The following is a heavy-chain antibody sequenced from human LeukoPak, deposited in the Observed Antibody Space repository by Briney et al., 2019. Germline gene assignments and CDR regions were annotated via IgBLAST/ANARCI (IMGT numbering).Heavy chain of an antibody. Sequence: SQTLSLTCTVSGGSISGGGYYWSWIRQHPGKGLEWIGYIYYSGSTYYNPSLKSRVTISVDTSKNQFSLKLSSVTAADTAVYYCARGSFKDDFWSGPPAAFDIWGQGTMVTVSS. CDR1: GGSISGGGYY. D-gene: IGHD3-3*01. J-gene: IGHJ3*02. CDR2: IYYSGST. CDR3: ARGSFKDDFWSGPPAAFDI. V-gene: IGHV4-31*03.